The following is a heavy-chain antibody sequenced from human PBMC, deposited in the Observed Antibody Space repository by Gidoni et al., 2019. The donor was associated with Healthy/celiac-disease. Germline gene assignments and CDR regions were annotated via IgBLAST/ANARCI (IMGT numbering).Heavy chain of an antibody. J-gene: IGHJ4*02. CDR3: ARSSPLLRFLEWSDVAY. CDR1: GYTFTGYY. D-gene: IGHD3-3*01. CDR2: INPNSGGT. V-gene: IGHV1-2*06. Sequence: QVQLVQSGAEVKKPGASVKVSCKASGYTFTGYYMHWVRQAPGQGLEWMGRINPNSGGTNYAQKFQGRVTMTRDTSISTAYMELSRLRSDDTAVYYCARSSPLLRFLEWSDVAYWGQGTLVTVSS.